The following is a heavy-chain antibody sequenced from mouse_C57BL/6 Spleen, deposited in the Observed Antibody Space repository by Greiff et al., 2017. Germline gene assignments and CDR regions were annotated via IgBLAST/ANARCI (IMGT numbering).Heavy chain of an antibody. CDR2: INPNNGGT. Sequence: VQLQQSGPELVKPGASVKMSCKASGYTFTDYNMHWVKQSHGKSLEWIGYINPNNGGTSYNQKFKGKATLTVNKSSSTSYMVLRSLTSEDAAVYYCARRPRAEAFDYWGQGTTLTVSS. J-gene: IGHJ2*01. CDR3: ARRPRAEAFDY. CDR1: GYTFTDYN. V-gene: IGHV1-22*01.